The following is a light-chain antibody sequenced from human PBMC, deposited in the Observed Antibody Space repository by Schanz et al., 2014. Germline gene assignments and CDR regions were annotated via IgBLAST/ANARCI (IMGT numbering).Light chain of an antibody. CDR2: GNS. V-gene: IGLV1-40*01. J-gene: IGLJ2*01. CDR3: NASTTSSSVV. CDR1: SSNIGAGYD. Sequence: QSVLTQPPSVSGAPGQRVTISCTGSSSNIGAGYDVHWYQQLPGTAPKLLIYGNSNRPSGVPDRFSGSKSGTSASLTISGLQAEDESYYYCNASTTSSSVVFGGGTKLTVL.